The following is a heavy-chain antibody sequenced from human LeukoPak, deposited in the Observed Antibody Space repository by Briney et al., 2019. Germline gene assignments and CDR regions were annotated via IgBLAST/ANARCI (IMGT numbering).Heavy chain of an antibody. J-gene: IGHJ4*02. CDR3: AKAIPGSSGWQYYFDY. CDR1: GFTFGDYA. CDR2: ITWNRGSI. V-gene: IGHV3-9*01. D-gene: IGHD6-19*01. Sequence: GRSVRLSCAASGFTFGDYAMHWVRQAPGKGLEWVSGITWNRGSIGYADSVKGRFTISRDNAKNSLYLQMNSLRAEDTALYYCAKAIPGSSGWQYYFDYWGQGTLDTVSS.